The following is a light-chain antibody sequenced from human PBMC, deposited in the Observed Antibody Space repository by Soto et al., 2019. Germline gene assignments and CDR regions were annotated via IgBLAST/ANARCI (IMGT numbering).Light chain of an antibody. J-gene: IGKJ1*01. Sequence: EIVLTQSPGTLSLSPGDRATLSCRASQSVSSNYVAWYQQKSGQAPRLLVYGASIRATGIPDSFSGSGSGTDFTRAIRRLEPEDFAVYYWQQYGSPPRTFGQGTKVEI. CDR3: QQYGSPPRT. CDR1: QSVSSNY. CDR2: GAS. V-gene: IGKV3-20*01.